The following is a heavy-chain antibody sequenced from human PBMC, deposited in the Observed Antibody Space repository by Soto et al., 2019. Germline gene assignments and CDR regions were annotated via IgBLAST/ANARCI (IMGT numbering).Heavy chain of an antibody. J-gene: IGHJ4*02. CDR3: ARGGPTIDY. D-gene: IGHD3-10*01. CDR1: GYTFTSYA. V-gene: IGHV1-3*05. CDR2: INAGNGNT. Sequence: QVQLVQSGAEEKKPGASVKVSCKASGYTFTSYAMNWVRQAPGQRLEWMGWINAGNGNTKYSQKFQRRVTITRDTSASTAYMELSSRRSEDTAVYYCARGGPTIDYWGQGTLVTVSS.